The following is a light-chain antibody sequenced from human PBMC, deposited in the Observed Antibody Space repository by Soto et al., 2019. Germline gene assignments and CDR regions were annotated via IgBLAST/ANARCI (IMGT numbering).Light chain of an antibody. CDR3: QVWDSGSDRYV. CDR1: NLGSKN. Sequence: ELTHPPSVSVAPGQTSRISCGGYNLGSKNVNWHQQKPGQAPVLVVYDDTDRPSGIPERFSGSNSANSATLTISRVEAGDEADYYCQVWDSGSDRYVFGPGTKVTVL. J-gene: IGLJ1*01. V-gene: IGLV3-21*02. CDR2: DDT.